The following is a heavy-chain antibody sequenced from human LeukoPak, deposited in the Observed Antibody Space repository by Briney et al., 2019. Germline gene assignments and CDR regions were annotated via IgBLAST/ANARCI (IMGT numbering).Heavy chain of an antibody. V-gene: IGHV4-59*11. J-gene: IGHJ4*02. Sequence: SETLSLTCTVSGDSMNGLSWSWIRQSPGKGLEWIAYIYDTGNTNTSPSLKSRVTLSVDTSKKQFSLRLSSVTAADTAVYYCARGVGVGFSSYYFDYWGQGTLVTVSS. CDR1: GDSMNGLS. CDR2: IYDTGNT. CDR3: ARGVGVGFSSYYFDY. D-gene: IGHD6-6*01.